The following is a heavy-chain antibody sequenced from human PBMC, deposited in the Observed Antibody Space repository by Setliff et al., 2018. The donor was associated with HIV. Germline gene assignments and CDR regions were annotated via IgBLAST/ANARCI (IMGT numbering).Heavy chain of an antibody. Sequence: PGESLTISCAGSGFTVSSSYMTWVRQAPGKGLEWVSVIYSDGNTFYADSVKGRFSISRDNSKNTLSLQMNSLRSEDTALYYCARHEAECSGGKCYAGLRGAWGQGTLVTVSS. CDR3: ARHEAECSGGKCYAGLRGA. V-gene: IGHV3-66*02. J-gene: IGHJ4*02. CDR1: GFTVSSSY. D-gene: IGHD2-15*01. CDR2: IYSDGNT.